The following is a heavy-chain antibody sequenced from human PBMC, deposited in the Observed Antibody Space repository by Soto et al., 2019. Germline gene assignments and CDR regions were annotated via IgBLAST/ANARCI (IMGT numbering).Heavy chain of an antibody. CDR1: GFTFSSYA. J-gene: IGHJ4*02. V-gene: IGHV3-23*01. Sequence: GGSLRLSCAASGFTFSSYAMSWVRQAPGKGLEWVSAISGSGGSTYYADSVKGRFTISRDNSKNTLYLQMNSLRAEDTAVYYCAKDPTITPDYGDSRFSNYWGQGTLVTVSS. CDR2: ISGSGGST. D-gene: IGHD4-17*01. CDR3: AKDPTITPDYGDSRFSNY.